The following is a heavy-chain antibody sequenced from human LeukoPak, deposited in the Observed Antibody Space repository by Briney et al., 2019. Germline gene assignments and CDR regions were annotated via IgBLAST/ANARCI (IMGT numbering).Heavy chain of an antibody. D-gene: IGHD3-16*01. Sequence: ASVKVSCKASGYTFTGFYLHWVRQAPGQGLEWMGWINPNSGGTNSAQKFQDRVTMTTDTSISTAYMDLTRQKYDDTAVYYCARGWGDIRRPHFDYWGQGTLVTVAS. V-gene: IGHV1-2*02. CDR1: GYTFTGFY. CDR3: ARGWGDIRRPHFDY. J-gene: IGHJ4*02. CDR2: INPNSGGT.